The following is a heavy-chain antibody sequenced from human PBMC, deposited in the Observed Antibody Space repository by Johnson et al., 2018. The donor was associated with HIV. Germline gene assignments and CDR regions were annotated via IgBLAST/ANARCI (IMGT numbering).Heavy chain of an antibody. Sequence: VQLVESGGSVVRRGGSLRLSCTASGFTFDDYGLSWVRQVPGKGLEWVSGINWNGDNKGYADSVKGRFTISRDNAKNSLYLQMNSLRAEDTAVYYCARAPRAFCDGDCYPNAFGIWGQGTMVTVSS. D-gene: IGHD2-21*02. V-gene: IGHV3-20*04. J-gene: IGHJ3*02. CDR3: ARAPRAFCDGDCYPNAFGI. CDR2: INWNGDNK. CDR1: GFTFDDYG.